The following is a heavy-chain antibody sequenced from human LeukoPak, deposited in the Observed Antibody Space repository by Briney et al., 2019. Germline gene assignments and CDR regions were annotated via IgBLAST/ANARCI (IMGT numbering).Heavy chain of an antibody. V-gene: IGHV4-39*01. Sequence: SETLSLTCTVSGGSISSSSYYWGWIRQPPGKGLEWIGSIYYSGSTYYNPSLKSRVTISVDTSKNQFSLKLSSVTAADTAVYYCARQGINWGSVFAPDAFDIWGQGTMVTVSS. J-gene: IGHJ3*02. CDR2: IYYSGST. D-gene: IGHD7-27*01. CDR3: ARQGINWGSVFAPDAFDI. CDR1: GGSISSSSYY.